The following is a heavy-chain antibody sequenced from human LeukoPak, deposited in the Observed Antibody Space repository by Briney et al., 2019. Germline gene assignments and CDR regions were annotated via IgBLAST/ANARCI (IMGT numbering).Heavy chain of an antibody. D-gene: IGHD6-13*01. J-gene: IGHJ4*02. CDR3: ARGPRYSFY. CDR1: GFTFTKYW. Sequence: PGGCLRLSCAASGFTFTKYWMTWVRQAPGKGLEWISVIYIDGTTYYADSVKGRFTISRDQANNTLYLQMNTLRDEDTAVYYCARGPRYSFYWGQGTLVSVSS. CDR2: IYIDGTT. V-gene: IGHV3-53*01.